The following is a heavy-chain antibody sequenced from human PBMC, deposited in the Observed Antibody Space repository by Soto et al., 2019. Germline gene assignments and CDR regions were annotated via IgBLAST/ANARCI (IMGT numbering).Heavy chain of an antibody. Sequence: QLQLQESGPGLVKPSETLSLTCTVSGGSISSSSYYWGWIRQPPGKGLEWIGSIYYSGSTYYNPSLKSRVTISVDTSKNQCSLTLSSVTAADTAVYYCARHSPWELPWEDYYYYYGMDVWGQGTTVTVSS. CDR2: IYYSGST. V-gene: IGHV4-39*01. J-gene: IGHJ6*02. D-gene: IGHD1-26*01. CDR1: GGSISSSSYY. CDR3: ARHSPWELPWEDYYYYYGMDV.